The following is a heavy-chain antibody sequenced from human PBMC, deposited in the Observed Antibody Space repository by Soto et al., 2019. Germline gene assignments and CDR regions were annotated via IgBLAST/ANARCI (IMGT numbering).Heavy chain of an antibody. J-gene: IGHJ4*02. CDR1: GGTFSSYS. Sequence: GASVKVSCKASGGTFSSYSISWVLQAPGQGLEWMGGIIPIFGTANYAQKFQGRVTITADESTSTAYMELSSLRSEDTAVYYCARGHQDVTIFGVVIPCPVNWGQGTLVTVSS. CDR3: ARGHQDVTIFGVVIPCPVN. V-gene: IGHV1-69*13. CDR2: IIPIFGTA. D-gene: IGHD3-3*01.